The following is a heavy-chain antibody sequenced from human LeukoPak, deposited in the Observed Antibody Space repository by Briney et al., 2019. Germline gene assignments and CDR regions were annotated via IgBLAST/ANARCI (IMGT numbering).Heavy chain of an antibody. CDR2: ISSTYEI. CDR1: GFTFANYA. CDR3: ARALYGSSGYYDY. D-gene: IGHD3-22*01. Sequence: PGGSLRLSCAASGFTFANYALNWFRHTPGKGLEWLSYISSTYEIYYADSVKGRFTVSRDNAKNSLSLQMNSLRAEDTALYYCARALYGSSGYYDYWARESWSPSPQ. J-gene: IGHJ4*02. V-gene: IGHV3-69-1*01.